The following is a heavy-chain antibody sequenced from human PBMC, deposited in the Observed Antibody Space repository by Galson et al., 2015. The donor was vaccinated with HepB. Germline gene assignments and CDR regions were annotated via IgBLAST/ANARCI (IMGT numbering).Heavy chain of an antibody. Sequence: SLRLSCAASGFIFSNYAMTWVRQAPGKGLEWVSRIKDGDHDTYYADSVKGRFTISRDNSQNTLFLQMNSLGAEDTAVYYCAKQASVYIRSRLDIWGQGTTVTISS. CDR3: AKQASVYIRSRLDI. CDR1: GFIFSNYA. V-gene: IGHV3-23*01. CDR2: IKDGDHDT. D-gene: IGHD5/OR15-5a*01. J-gene: IGHJ6*02.